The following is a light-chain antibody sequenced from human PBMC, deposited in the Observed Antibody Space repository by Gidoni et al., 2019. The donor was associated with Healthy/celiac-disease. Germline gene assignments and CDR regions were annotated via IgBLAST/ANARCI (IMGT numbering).Light chain of an antibody. CDR3: QQYNNWPPGRT. CDR1: QSVNSN. Sequence: EIVMTQSPATLSVSPGERATLSCRASQSVNSNLAWYQQKPGQAPRLLIYGASTRATGIPARFSGSGSGTEFTLTISSLQSEDFAAYYCQQYNNWPPGRTFGQGTKVEIK. V-gene: IGKV3-15*01. CDR2: GAS. J-gene: IGKJ1*01.